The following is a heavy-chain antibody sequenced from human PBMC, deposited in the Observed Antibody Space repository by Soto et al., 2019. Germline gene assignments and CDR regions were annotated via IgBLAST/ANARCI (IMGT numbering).Heavy chain of an antibody. CDR3: ARIQYYYDSSGYRRPYYYYGMDV. D-gene: IGHD3-22*01. J-gene: IGHJ6*02. Sequence: SETLSLTCTVSGGSISSYYWSWIRQPPGKGLEWIGYIYYSGSTNYNPSLKSRVTISVDTSKNQFSLKLSSVIAADTAVYYCARIQYYYDSSGYRRPYYYYGMDVWGQGTTVTVSS. CDR2: IYYSGST. V-gene: IGHV4-59*01. CDR1: GGSISSYY.